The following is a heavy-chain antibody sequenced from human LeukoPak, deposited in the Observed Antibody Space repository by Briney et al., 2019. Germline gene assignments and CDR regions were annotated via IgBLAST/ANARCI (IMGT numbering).Heavy chain of an antibody. CDR2: INHSGST. CDR3: ARGQAY. CDR1: GGSFSGYY. J-gene: IGHJ4*02. Sequence: SETLSLTCAVYGGSFSGYYWSWIRQPPGKGLEWIGEINHSGSTNYNPSLKSRVTISVDTSKNQFSLKLSSVTAADTAVYYCARGQAYWGQGTLVTVS. V-gene: IGHV4-34*01.